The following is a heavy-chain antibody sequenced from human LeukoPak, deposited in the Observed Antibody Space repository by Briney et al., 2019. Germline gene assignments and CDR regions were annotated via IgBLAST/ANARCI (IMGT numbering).Heavy chain of an antibody. V-gene: IGHV3-9*01. J-gene: IGHJ4*02. D-gene: IGHD3-16*01. Sequence: PGRSLRLSCAASGFTFDDYAMHWVRQAPGKGLEWVSGISWNSGSIGYADSVKGRFTISRDNSKNTLYLQMNSLRAEDTAVYCCARAFGEFDYWGQGTLVTVSS. CDR3: ARAFGEFDY. CDR2: ISWNSGSI. CDR1: GFTFDDYA.